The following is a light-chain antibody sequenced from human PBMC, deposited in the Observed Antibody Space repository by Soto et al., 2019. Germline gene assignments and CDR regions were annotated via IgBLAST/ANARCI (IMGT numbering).Light chain of an antibody. CDR3: QQYGSSPPWT. CDR1: QSVSSN. V-gene: IGKV3-20*01. J-gene: IGKJ1*01. CDR2: GTS. Sequence: EIVMTQSPATLSVSPGERATLSCRASQSVSSNLAWYQQKPGQAPRLLMFGTSTRATDTPDRFSGGGSGTDFTLTISRLEPEDFAVYYCQQYGSSPPWTFGQGTKVDIK.